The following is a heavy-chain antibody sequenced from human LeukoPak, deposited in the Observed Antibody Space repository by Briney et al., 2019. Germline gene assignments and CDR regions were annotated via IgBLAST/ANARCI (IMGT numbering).Heavy chain of an antibody. CDR3: ARDPQWYYDFWSGYQDDAFDI. Sequence: GGSLRLSCAASGFTVSSNYMSWVRQAPGKGLEWVSGIYSGGSTYYADSVKGRFTISRDNSKNTLYLQMNSLRAEDTAVYYCARDPQWYYDFWSGYQDDAFDIWGQGTMVTVSS. J-gene: IGHJ3*02. CDR2: IYSGGST. CDR1: GFTVSSNY. V-gene: IGHV3-66*02. D-gene: IGHD3-3*01.